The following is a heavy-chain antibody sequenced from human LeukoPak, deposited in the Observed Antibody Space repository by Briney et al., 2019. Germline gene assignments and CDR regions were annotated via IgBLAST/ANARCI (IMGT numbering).Heavy chain of an antibody. J-gene: IGHJ4*02. CDR1: GYSISSGYY. Sequence: KPSETLSLTCAVSGYSISSGYYWGWIRQPPEKGLEWIGSIYHSGSTYYNPSPKSRVTISVDTSKNQFSLKLSSVTAADTAVYYCARGGRRFLDWKLDYWGQGVLVTVSS. D-gene: IGHD3-3*01. CDR2: IYHSGST. V-gene: IGHV4-38-2*01. CDR3: ARGGRRFLDWKLDY.